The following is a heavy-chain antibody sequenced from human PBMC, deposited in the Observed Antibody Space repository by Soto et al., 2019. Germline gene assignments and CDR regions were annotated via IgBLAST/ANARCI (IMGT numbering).Heavy chain of an antibody. J-gene: IGHJ5*02. Sequence: PSETLSLTCTVSGGSISSGGYYWSWIRQHPGKGLEWIGYIYYSGSTYYNPSLKSRVTISVDTSKNQFSLKLSSVTAADTAVYYCARAYYGSGLIPPNWFDPWGQGTLVTVSS. CDR1: GGSISSGGYY. V-gene: IGHV4-31*03. CDR2: IYYSGST. D-gene: IGHD3-10*01. CDR3: ARAYYGSGLIPPNWFDP.